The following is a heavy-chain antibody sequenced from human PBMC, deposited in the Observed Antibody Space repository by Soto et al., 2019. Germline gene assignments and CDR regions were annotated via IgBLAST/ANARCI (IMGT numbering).Heavy chain of an antibody. CDR2: IDSDGSST. Sequence: EVQLVESGGGLVQPWGYLRLSCAASGFTFSDDWMNWVRQAPGKRLVWVARIDSDGSSTSYADSVKGRFTISRDNAKNTLYLQMNSLRAEDTAVYYGAKSNWFDPWGQGTLVTVSS. J-gene: IGHJ5*02. CDR3: AKSNWFDP. CDR1: GFTFSDDW. V-gene: IGHV3-74*01.